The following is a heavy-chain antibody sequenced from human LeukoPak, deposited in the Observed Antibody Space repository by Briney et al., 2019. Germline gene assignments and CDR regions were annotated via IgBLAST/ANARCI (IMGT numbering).Heavy chain of an antibody. J-gene: IGHJ4*02. CDR2: INNDGSDT. CDR3: TRDPRRLDY. CDR1: GFTFTSHW. V-gene: IGHV3-74*01. Sequence: GGSLRLSCATSGFTFTSHWMHWVRQAPGKGLVWVSRINNDGSDTIYADSVKGRFTISRDNSKNMLYLQMNSLRDEDSAVYYCTRDPRRLDYWGQGTLVTVSS.